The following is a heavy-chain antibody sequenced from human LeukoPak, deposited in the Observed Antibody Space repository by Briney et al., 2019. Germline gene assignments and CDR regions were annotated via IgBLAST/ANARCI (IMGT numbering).Heavy chain of an antibody. CDR3: AAPPPRSYYYDSSGQLDY. CDR1: GFTFSSYW. CDR2: INSDGSST. D-gene: IGHD3-22*01. V-gene: IGHV3-74*01. J-gene: IGHJ4*02. Sequence: GGSLRLSCAASGFTFSSYWMHWVRQAPGKGLVWVSRINSDGSSTSYEDSVKVRFTISRDNAKNTLYLQMNSLRAEDTAVYYCAAPPPRSYYYDSSGQLDYWGQGTLVTVSS.